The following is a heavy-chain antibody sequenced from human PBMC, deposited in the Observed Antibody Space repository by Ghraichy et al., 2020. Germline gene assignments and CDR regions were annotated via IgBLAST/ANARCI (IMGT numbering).Heavy chain of an antibody. V-gene: IGHV5-51*01. Sequence: GESLNISCKGSGYSFTRYWIGWVRQMPGKGLEWMGIIYPADSDTRYSPSFQGQVTISADKSISTAYLQWRSLKASDTAMYYCARHRGSDSWYYYGLDVWGQGTTVTVSS. D-gene: IGHD2-21*02. CDR2: IYPADSDT. J-gene: IGHJ6*02. CDR1: GYSFTRYW. CDR3: ARHRGSDSWYYYGLDV.